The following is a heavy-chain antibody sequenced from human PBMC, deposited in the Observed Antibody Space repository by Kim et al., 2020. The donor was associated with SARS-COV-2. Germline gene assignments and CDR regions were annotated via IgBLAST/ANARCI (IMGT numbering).Heavy chain of an antibody. CDR3: ARDPYDFWSGYSLTPGGNYFDY. CDR1: GYTFTSYG. D-gene: IGHD3-3*01. J-gene: IGHJ4*02. V-gene: IGHV1-18*01. CDR2: ISAYNGNT. Sequence: ASVKVSCKASGYTFTSYGISWVRQAPGQGLEWMGWISAYNGNTNYAQKLQGRVTMTTDTSTSTAYMELRSLRSDDTAVYYCARDPYDFWSGYSLTPGGNYFDYWGQGTLVTVSS.